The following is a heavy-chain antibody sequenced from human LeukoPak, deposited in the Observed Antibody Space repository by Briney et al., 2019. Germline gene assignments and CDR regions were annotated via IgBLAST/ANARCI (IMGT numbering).Heavy chain of an antibody. V-gene: IGHV3-30*03. CDR3: ARGLPVFTWYFDL. Sequence: GESLRLSCAASGFTLSTYWMNWVRQAPGKGLEWVAVISYDGSNKYYADSVKGRFTISRDNSKNTLYLQMNSLRAEDTAVYYCARGLPVFTWYFDLWGRGTLVTVSS. J-gene: IGHJ2*01. CDR1: GFTLSTYW. CDR2: ISYDGSNK. D-gene: IGHD2-2*01.